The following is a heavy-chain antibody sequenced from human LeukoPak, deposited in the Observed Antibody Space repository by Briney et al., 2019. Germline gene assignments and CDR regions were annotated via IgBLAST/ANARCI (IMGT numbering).Heavy chain of an antibody. J-gene: IGHJ4*02. D-gene: IGHD2-15*01. V-gene: IGHV1-18*01. Sequence: ASVKVSCKASGYTFTSYGISWVRQAPGQGLEWMGWISAYNGNTNYAQKLQGRVTMTTDTSKSTAYMELRSLRSDDTAVYYCARAPGYCSGGSCFDYWGQGTLVTVSS. CDR3: ARAPGYCSGGSCFDY. CDR2: ISAYNGNT. CDR1: GYTFTSYG.